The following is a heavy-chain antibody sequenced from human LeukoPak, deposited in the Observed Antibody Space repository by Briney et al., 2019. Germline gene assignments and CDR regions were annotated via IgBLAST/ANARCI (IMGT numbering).Heavy chain of an antibody. CDR3: AKDTFYSGSYFDY. D-gene: IGHD1-26*01. V-gene: IGHV3-30*02. Sequence: PGGSLRRSCAASGFTFNSYGMHWVRQAPGKGLEWVAFIRYDGSNKYYADSVKGRFTISRDNSKNTLYLQMNSLRAEDTAVYYCAKDTFYSGSYFDYWGQGTLVTVSS. J-gene: IGHJ4*02. CDR1: GFTFNSYG. CDR2: IRYDGSNK.